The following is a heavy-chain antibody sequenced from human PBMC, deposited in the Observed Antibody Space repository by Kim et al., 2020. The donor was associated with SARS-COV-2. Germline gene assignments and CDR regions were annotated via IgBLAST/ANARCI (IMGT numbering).Heavy chain of an antibody. CDR3: VKGGRGYSGYDPSRAFDI. CDR1: GFTFSSYA. CDR2: ISSNGGST. D-gene: IGHD5-12*01. J-gene: IGHJ3*02. Sequence: GGSLRLSCSASGFTFSSYAMHWVRQAPGKGLEYVSAISSNGGSTYYADSVKDRFTISRDNSKNTLYLQMSSLRAEDTAVYYCVKGGRGYSGYDPSRAFDIWGQGTMVTVSS. V-gene: IGHV3-64D*09.